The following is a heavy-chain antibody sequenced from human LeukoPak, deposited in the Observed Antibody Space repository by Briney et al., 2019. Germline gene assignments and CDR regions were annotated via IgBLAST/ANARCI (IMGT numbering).Heavy chain of an antibody. CDR3: ARHSGSYSYGWVDY. J-gene: IGHJ4*02. Sequence: GESLKISCKGSGYSFTSYWIGWVRRMPGKGLERMGIIYPGDSDTRYSPSFQGQVTISADKSISTAYLQWSSLKASNTAMYYCARHSGSYSYGWVDYWGQGTLVTVSS. CDR1: GYSFTSYW. D-gene: IGHD5-18*01. CDR2: IYPGDSDT. V-gene: IGHV5-51*01.